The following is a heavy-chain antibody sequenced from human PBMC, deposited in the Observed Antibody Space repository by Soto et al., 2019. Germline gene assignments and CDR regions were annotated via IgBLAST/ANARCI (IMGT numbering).Heavy chain of an antibody. Sequence: GESLKISFKGSGYSFTSYWIGWVRQMPGKGLEWMGIIYPGDSDTRYSPSFQGQVTISADKSISTAYLQWSSLKASDTAMYYCARTLYSSVYYYYGMDVWGQGTTVTVSS. CDR1: GYSFTSYW. CDR3: ARTLYSSVYYYYGMDV. J-gene: IGHJ6*02. CDR2: IYPGDSDT. D-gene: IGHD6-19*01. V-gene: IGHV5-51*01.